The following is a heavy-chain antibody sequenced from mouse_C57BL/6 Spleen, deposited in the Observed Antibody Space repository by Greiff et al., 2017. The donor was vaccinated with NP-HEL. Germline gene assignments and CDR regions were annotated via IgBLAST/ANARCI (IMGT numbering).Heavy chain of an antibody. V-gene: IGHV5-17*01. J-gene: IGHJ1*03. D-gene: IGHD2-4*01. CDR2: ISSGSSTI. CDR1: GFTFSDYG. Sequence: EVMLVESGGGLVKPGGSLKLSCAASGFTFSDYGMHWVRQAPEKGLEWVAYISSGSSTIYYADTVKGRFTISRDNAKNTLFLQMTSLRSEDTAMYYCARDYYDYDGNWYFDVWGTGTTVTVSS. CDR3: ARDYYDYDGNWYFDV.